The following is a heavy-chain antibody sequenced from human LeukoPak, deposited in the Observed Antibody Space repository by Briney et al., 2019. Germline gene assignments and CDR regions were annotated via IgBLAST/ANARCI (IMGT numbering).Heavy chain of an antibody. CDR2: IFHRGST. CDR3: ARAVGRWQQSRGLAFSYFDF. Sequence: SSETLSLTCAVSGYSISSGYYWGWIRQPPGKGLEWIGSIFHRGSTYYNPSLKSRVTTSVDTSKNQFSLKLSSVTAADTAVYYCARAVGRWQQSRGLAFSYFDFWGQGTLVTVSS. V-gene: IGHV4-38-2*01. J-gene: IGHJ4*02. D-gene: IGHD5-24*01. CDR1: GYSISSGYY.